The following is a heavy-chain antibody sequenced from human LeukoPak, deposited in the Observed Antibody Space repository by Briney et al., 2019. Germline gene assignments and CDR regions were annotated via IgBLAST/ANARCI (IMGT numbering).Heavy chain of an antibody. V-gene: IGHV3-49*04. CDR1: GFTFGDYA. Sequence: GRSLRLSCTASGFTFGDYAMSWVRQAPGKGLEWVGFIRSKAYGGTTEYAASVKGRYTISRDDSKSIAYLQMNRLKTEDTAVYYCTSSIAAAGMQERTATPRLYYYYGMDVWGQGTTVTVSS. CDR3: TSSIAAAGMQERTATPRLYYYYGMDV. CDR2: IRSKAYGGTT. J-gene: IGHJ6*02. D-gene: IGHD6-13*01.